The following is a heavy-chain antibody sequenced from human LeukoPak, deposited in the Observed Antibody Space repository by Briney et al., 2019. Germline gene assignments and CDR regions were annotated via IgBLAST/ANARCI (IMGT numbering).Heavy chain of an antibody. CDR1: GYTFTSYY. Sequence: ASVKVSCKASGYTFTSYYMHWVRQAPGQGLEWMGITNPSGGSTSYGQKFQGRVTMTRDTSTSTVYMELSSLRSEDTAVYYCASQYYYGSGSLYYFDYWGQGTLVTVSS. D-gene: IGHD3-10*01. CDR3: ASQYYYGSGSLYYFDY. J-gene: IGHJ4*02. CDR2: TNPSGGST. V-gene: IGHV1-46*01.